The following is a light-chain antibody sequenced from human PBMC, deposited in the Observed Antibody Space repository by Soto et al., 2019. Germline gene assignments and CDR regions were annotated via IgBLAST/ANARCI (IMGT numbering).Light chain of an antibody. V-gene: IGKV3-20*01. CDR1: QSVSSNY. CDR3: QRYDSLRT. CDR2: GAS. J-gene: IGKJ1*01. Sequence: EIVLTQSPGTLSLSPGDRATLSCRASQSVSSNYLAWYQQKPRQAPRLLIYGASNRATGIPDSLSGSASGTDFPLTITRMPPEDSAMYYCQRYDSLRTFGQGTQVDIK.